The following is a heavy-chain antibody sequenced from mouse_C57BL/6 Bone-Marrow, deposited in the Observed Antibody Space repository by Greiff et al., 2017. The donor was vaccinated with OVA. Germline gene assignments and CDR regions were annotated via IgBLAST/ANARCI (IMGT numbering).Heavy chain of an antibody. CDR3: ARHDGFMDY. J-gene: IGHJ4*01. CDR1: GFTFSSYG. CDR2: ISSGGSYT. Sequence: EVQVVESGGDLVKPGGSLKLSCAASGFTFSSYGMSWVRQTPDKRLEWVATISSGGSYTYYPDSVKGRFTISRDNAKNTLYLQMSSLKSEDTAMYYCARHDGFMDYWGQGTSVTVSS. D-gene: IGHD2-3*01. V-gene: IGHV5-6*01.